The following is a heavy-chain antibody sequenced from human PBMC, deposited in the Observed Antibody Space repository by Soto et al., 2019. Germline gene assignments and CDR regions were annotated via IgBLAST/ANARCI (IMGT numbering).Heavy chain of an antibody. J-gene: IGHJ4*02. Sequence: QVQLQESGPGLVKPSETLSLTCTVSGGSVSSGNQYWSWIRQPPGKGLEWIGYIYNSGSTDYNPSLKSRVSISVDTSKNQVSLNLSSVTAADTAMYLCASGSSVSAYIDSWGQGTLVTVSS. CDR1: GGSVSSGNQY. CDR3: ASGSSVSAYIDS. D-gene: IGHD6-13*01. CDR2: IYNSGST. V-gene: IGHV4-61*01.